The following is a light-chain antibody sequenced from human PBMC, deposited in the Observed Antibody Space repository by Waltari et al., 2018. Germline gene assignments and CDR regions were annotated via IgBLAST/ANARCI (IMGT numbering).Light chain of an antibody. V-gene: IGKV3-11*01. CDR2: DAS. Sequence: EIVLTQSPATLSLSPGEIATLSCRASQTINNYLAWYQQRPGQAPRRLIYDASTRATGIPARFSGSGSGTDFTLTISSLEPEDFAIYYCQRRSNWPPTLTFGGGTKVEIK. J-gene: IGKJ4*01. CDR3: QRRSNWPPTLT. CDR1: QTINNY.